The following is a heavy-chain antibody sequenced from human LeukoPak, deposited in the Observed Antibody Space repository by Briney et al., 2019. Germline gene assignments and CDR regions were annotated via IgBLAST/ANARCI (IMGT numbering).Heavy chain of an antibody. D-gene: IGHD5-24*01. CDR2: ISTDGRTT. J-gene: IGHJ4*02. V-gene: IGHV3-74*03. CDR3: ARDNAYMLDY. CDR1: GFSFSSYW. Sequence: QPGGSLRLSCAASGFSFSSYWMNWVRQTPGKGLVWVAHISTDGRTTAYADSVKGRFTVSRDNAKNTLYLEMNRLRAEDTAVYYCARDNAYMLDYWGQGTQVTVSS.